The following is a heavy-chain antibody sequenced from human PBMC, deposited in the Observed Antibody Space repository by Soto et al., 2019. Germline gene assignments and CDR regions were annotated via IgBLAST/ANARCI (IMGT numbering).Heavy chain of an antibody. CDR2: INGGNGNT. CDR3: GIELQGPYSFAY. J-gene: IGHJ4*02. V-gene: IGHV1-3*01. D-gene: IGHD4-4*01. Sequence: QVPVLQPGAEVKKPGASVKDSCKASGYTFTSYTMNWVRQAPGQRLEWMGWINGGNGNTKYSQKFQVSVTITSATAAIRASMDLSLVRRDATAVYCSGIELQGPYSFAYWRQGPLATASS. CDR1: GYTFTSYT.